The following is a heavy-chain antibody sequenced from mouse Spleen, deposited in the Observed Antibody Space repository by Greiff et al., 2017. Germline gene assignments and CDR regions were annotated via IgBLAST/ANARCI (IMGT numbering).Heavy chain of an antibody. D-gene: IGHD2-12*01. CDR1: GYTFTSYW. J-gene: IGHJ4*01. Sequence: VQLQQPGAELVKPGASVKLSCKASGYTFTSYWMQWVKQRPGQGLEWIGEIDPSDSYTNYNQKFKGKATLTVDTSSSTAYMQLSSLTSEDSAVYYCARVYSYYSDDVGAMDYWGQGTSVTVSS. CDR2: IDPSDSYT. CDR3: ARVYSYYSDDVGAMDY. V-gene: IGHV1-50*01.